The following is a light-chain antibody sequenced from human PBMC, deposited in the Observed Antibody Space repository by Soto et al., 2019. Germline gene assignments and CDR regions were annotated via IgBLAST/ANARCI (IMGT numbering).Light chain of an antibody. CDR1: QSVSSSY. CDR2: GAS. Sequence: EIVLTQSPDTLSLSPGERATLSCRASQSVSSSYLAWYQHKPGQAPRLLIYGASSRATGIPDRFSGSESGTDFNLTINRLEAEGFAVVFCSVYCYLTPEVIFGPGNKLEVK. V-gene: IGKV3-20*01. J-gene: IGKJ2*01. CDR3: SVYCYLTPEVI.